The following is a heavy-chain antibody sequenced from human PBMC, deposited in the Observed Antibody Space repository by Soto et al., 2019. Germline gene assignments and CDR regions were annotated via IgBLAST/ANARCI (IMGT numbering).Heavy chain of an antibody. V-gene: IGHV4-38-2*01. D-gene: IGHD3-10*01. Sequence: XETLSLTCAVSNVSLSKEYYWGWIRRPPGKGLEWIGSIHQSGSPYYNPSLKSRLTISIDMSKKQFSLRLSSVTAADTAVYYCARGAPRGIIHDFDYWGQGSLVTVSS. CDR1: NVSLSKEYY. CDR2: IHQSGSP. CDR3: ARGAPRGIIHDFDY. J-gene: IGHJ4*02.